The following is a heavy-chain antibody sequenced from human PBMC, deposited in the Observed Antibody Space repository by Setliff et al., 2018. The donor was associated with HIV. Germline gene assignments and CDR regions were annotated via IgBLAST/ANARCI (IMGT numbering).Heavy chain of an antibody. Sequence: SETLSLTCTVSGDSVSSRSYYWSWIRQPPGKGLEWIGSIYYSGITYYNPSLKSRVTISVDTSKNTFSLMLSPVTAADTAGYYCAVGTYTWYFDYWGQETLVTVSS. D-gene: IGHD1-1*01. CDR2: IYYSGIT. V-gene: IGHV4-39*01. CDR3: AVGTYTWYFDY. CDR1: GDSVSSRSYY. J-gene: IGHJ4*02.